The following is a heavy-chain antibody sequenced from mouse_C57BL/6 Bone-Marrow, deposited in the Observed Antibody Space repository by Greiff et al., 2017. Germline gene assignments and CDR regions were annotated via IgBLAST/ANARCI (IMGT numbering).Heavy chain of an antibody. D-gene: IGHD1-1*01. CDR2: IWSGGST. Sequence: VMLVESGPGLVQPSQSLSITCTVSGFSLTSYGVHWVRQSPGKGLEWLGVIWSGGSTDSNAAFMSRLSITKDNSKSQGFVKMNSLQADDTAIYYCAKKGSSYDYWYFDVWGTGTTVTVSS. V-gene: IGHV2-5*01. CDR3: AKKGSSYDYWYFDV. CDR1: GFSLTSYG. J-gene: IGHJ1*03.